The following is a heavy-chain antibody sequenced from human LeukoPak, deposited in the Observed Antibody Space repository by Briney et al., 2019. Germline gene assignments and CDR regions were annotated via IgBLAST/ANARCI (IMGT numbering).Heavy chain of an antibody. V-gene: IGHV3-30*02. J-gene: IGHJ4*02. CDR1: GFTFSRYA. CDR2: IWPDGSKT. Sequence: PGGSLRLSCAASGFTFSRYAMHWVRQAPGKGLEWVAFIWPDGSKTYYADSVRGRFTISRDNSKNTLHLEMNTVRAEDTALYYCAKISSSSEPDFDYWGQRTLVTVS. D-gene: IGHD1-14*01. CDR3: AKISSSSEPDFDY.